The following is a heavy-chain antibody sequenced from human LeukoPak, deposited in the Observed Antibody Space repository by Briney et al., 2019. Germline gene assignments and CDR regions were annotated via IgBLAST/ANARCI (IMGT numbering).Heavy chain of an antibody. Sequence: ASVKVSCKASGGTFSSYAISWVRQAPGQGLEWMGGIIPIFGTANYAQKFQGRVTITADKSTSTAYMELSSLRSEDTAVYYCARTQDYCISTSCYTSFDYWGQGTLVTVSS. D-gene: IGHD2-2*01. CDR2: IIPIFGTA. J-gene: IGHJ4*02. CDR3: ARTQDYCISTSCYTSFDY. CDR1: GGTFSSYA. V-gene: IGHV1-69*06.